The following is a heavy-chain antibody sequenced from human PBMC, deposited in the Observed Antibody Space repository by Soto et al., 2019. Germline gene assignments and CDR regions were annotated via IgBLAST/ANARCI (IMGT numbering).Heavy chain of an antibody. V-gene: IGHV4-31*03. CDR1: GGSISSGGYY. Sequence: QVQLQESGPGLVKPSQTLSLTCTVSGGSISSGGYYWSWIRQHPGKGLEWIGYIYYSGSTYYNPSLKSRVTISVATSKNQFSLKLSSVTAADTAVYYCARDPVLLWFGNRNYYGMDVWGQGTTVTVSS. CDR3: ARDPVLLWFGNRNYYGMDV. D-gene: IGHD3-10*01. J-gene: IGHJ6*02. CDR2: IYYSGST.